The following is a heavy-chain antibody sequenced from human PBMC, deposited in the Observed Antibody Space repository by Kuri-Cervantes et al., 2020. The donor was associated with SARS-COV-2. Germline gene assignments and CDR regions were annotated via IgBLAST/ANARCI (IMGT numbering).Heavy chain of an antibody. J-gene: IGHJ4*02. CDR2: IYTSGST. CDR1: GGSISSYY. V-gene: IGHV4-4*07. Sequence: SETLSLTCTVSGGSISSYYWSWIRQPAGKGLEWIGRIYTSGSTNYNPSLKSRVTMSVDTSKNQFSLKLSSVTAADTAVYYCARQGPTRRTYYFDYWGQGTLVTVSS. D-gene: IGHD2-8*01. CDR3: ARQGPTRRTYYFDY.